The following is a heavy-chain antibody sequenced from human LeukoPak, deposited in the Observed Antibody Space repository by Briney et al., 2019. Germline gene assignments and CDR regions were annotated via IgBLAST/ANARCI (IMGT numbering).Heavy chain of an antibody. CDR2: ISSSSSYT. CDR3: ARAPYSSGWYSDY. V-gene: IGHV3-11*05. Sequence: GGSLRLSCAASGFTFSDHYMSWIRQAPGKGLEWVSYISSSSSYTNYADSVKGRFTISRDNAKNSLYLQMNSLRAEDTAVYYCARAPYSSGWYSDYWGQGTLVTVSS. D-gene: IGHD6-19*01. CDR1: GFTFSDHY. J-gene: IGHJ4*02.